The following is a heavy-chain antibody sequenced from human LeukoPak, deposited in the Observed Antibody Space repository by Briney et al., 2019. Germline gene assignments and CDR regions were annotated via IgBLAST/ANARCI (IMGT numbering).Heavy chain of an antibody. J-gene: IGHJ6*03. CDR2: ISSSSSTI. Sequence: GGSLRLSCAASGFTFSSYSMNWVRQAPGKGLEWVSYISSSSSTIYYADSVKGRFTISRDSAKNSLYLQMNSLRAEDTAVYYCARDEHNWNYEFSYYMDVWGKGTTVTVSS. D-gene: IGHD1-7*01. CDR1: GFTFSSYS. V-gene: IGHV3-48*04. CDR3: ARDEHNWNYEFSYYMDV.